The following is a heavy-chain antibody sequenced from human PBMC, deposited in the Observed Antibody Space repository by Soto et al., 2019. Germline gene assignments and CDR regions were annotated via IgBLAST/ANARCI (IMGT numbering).Heavy chain of an antibody. CDR1: GFTFSSYA. D-gene: IGHD6-13*01. V-gene: IGHV3-30-3*01. Sequence: HPGGSLRLSCAASGFTFSSYAMHWVRQAPGKGLEWVAVISYDGSNKYYADSVKGRFTISRDNSKNTLYLQMNSLRAEDTAVYYCARDRDIAAAGTYYYYGMDVWGQGTTVTVSS. CDR3: ARDRDIAAAGTYYYYGMDV. CDR2: ISYDGSNK. J-gene: IGHJ6*02.